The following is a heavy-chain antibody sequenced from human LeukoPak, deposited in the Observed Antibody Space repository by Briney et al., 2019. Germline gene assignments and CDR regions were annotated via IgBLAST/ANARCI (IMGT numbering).Heavy chain of an antibody. CDR1: GFTFSNFW. J-gene: IGHJ1*01. CDR2: IKEDGSEK. CDR3: AMPQRGGNVGYREH. V-gene: IGHV3-7*01. D-gene: IGHD5-18*01. Sequence: PGGSLRLSCVASGFTFSNFWMHWVRQAPGKGLEWVANIKEDGSEKHYVDSVKGRFIISRDNAKNSLYLQMNSLSAGDRAVYYCAMPQRGGNVGYREHWGQGTLVTVSS.